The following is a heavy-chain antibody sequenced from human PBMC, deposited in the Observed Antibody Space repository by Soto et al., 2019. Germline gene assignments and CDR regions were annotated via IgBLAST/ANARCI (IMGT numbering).Heavy chain of an antibody. J-gene: IGHJ5*02. Sequence: ASVKVSCKASGYTFTSYGISWVRQAPGQGLEWMGWISAYNGNTNYAQKLQGRVTMTTDTSTSTAYMELRSLRSDDTAVYYCARDPLLIAAAGTRWFDPWGQGTLVTVSS. CDR3: ARDPLLIAAAGTRWFDP. D-gene: IGHD6-13*01. CDR2: ISAYNGNT. V-gene: IGHV1-18*01. CDR1: GYTFTSYG.